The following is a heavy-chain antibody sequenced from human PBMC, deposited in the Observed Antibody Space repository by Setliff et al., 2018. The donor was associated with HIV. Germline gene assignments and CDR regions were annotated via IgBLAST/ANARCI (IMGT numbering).Heavy chain of an antibody. CDR2: IYYSGST. CDR1: GGSISSSSYY. D-gene: IGHD3-22*01. CDR3: ATYSSGYYYVKDY. J-gene: IGHJ4*02. Sequence: SETLSLTCTVSGGSISSSSYYWGWIRQPPGKGLEWIGSIYYSGSTYYNPSLKSRVTISVDTSKNQFSLKLSSVTAADTAVYYCATYSSGYYYVKDYWSQGTPVTVSS. V-gene: IGHV4-39*01.